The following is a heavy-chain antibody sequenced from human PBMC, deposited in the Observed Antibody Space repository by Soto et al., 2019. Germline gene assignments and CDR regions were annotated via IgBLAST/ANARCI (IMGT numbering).Heavy chain of an antibody. J-gene: IGHJ6*02. CDR3: ARGRAGYDILTGYSHGWYYGMDV. CDR1: GGSFSGYY. Sequence: SETLSLTCAVYGGSFSGYYWSWIRQPPGKGLEWIGEINHSGSTNYNPSLKSRVTISVDTSRNQFSLKLSSVTAADTAVYYCARGRAGYDILTGYSHGWYYGMDVWGQGTTVTVSS. D-gene: IGHD3-9*01. V-gene: IGHV4-34*01. CDR2: INHSGST.